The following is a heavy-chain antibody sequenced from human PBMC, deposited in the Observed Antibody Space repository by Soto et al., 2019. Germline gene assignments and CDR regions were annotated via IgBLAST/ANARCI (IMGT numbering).Heavy chain of an antibody. J-gene: IGHJ5*02. Sequence: PSETLSLTCTLSGVSISSGGYYCSWIRQHPGRGLEWIGYIYYNGNTYYNPSLKSRVTVSVDTSKNQFSLNVRSVTAADTAVYYCARCYIVVIKVPGFQPLGQGTLGNGS. V-gene: IGHV4-31*03. CDR2: IYYNGNT. CDR1: GVSISSGGYY. D-gene: IGHD2-15*01. CDR3: ARCYIVVIKVPGFQP.